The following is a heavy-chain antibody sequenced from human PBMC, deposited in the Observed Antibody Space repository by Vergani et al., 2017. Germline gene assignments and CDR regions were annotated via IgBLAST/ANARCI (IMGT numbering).Heavy chain of an antibody. D-gene: IGHD6-13*01. V-gene: IGHV3-23*01. CDR1: GFTFSSYA. CDR3: ARDGGAAAGLRGWFDP. CDR2: ISGSGGST. Sequence: EVQLLESGGGLVQPGGSLRLSCAASGFTFSSYAMSWVRQAPGKGLEWVSAISGSGGSTYYADSVKGRFTISRDNSKNTLYLQMNSLRAEDTAVYYCARDGGAAAGLRGWFDPWGQGTLVTVSS. J-gene: IGHJ5*02.